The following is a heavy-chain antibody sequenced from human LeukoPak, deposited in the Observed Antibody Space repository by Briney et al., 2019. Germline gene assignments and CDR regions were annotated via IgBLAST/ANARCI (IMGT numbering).Heavy chain of an antibody. CDR1: GGSFSGYY. Sequence: SETLSLTCAVYGGSFSGYYWSWIRQPPGKGLEWIGEINHSGSTNYNPSLKSRVTISVDTSKNRFSLKLSSVTAADTAVYYCARTIGWLPYYYYMDVWGKGTTVTVSS. D-gene: IGHD3-9*01. CDR3: ARTIGWLPYYYYMDV. J-gene: IGHJ6*03. CDR2: INHSGST. V-gene: IGHV4-34*01.